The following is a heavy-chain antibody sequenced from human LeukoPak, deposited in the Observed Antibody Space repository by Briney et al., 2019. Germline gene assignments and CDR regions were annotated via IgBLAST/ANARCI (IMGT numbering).Heavy chain of an antibody. Sequence: GGSLRLSCSASGFTFSSYAMHWVRQAPGKGLEYVSAISSNGGSTYYADSVKGRFTISRDNSKNTLYLQMSGLRAEDTAVYYCVKGYCSSTSCYVGHFDYWGQGTLVTVSS. D-gene: IGHD2-2*01. J-gene: IGHJ4*02. V-gene: IGHV3-64D*06. CDR1: GFTFSSYA. CDR3: VKGYCSSTSCYVGHFDY. CDR2: ISSNGGST.